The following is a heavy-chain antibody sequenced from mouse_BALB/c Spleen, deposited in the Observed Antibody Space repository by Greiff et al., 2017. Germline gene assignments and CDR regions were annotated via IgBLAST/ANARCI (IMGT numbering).Heavy chain of an antibody. V-gene: IGHV1S22*01. J-gene: IGHJ2*01. Sequence: LQQPGSELVRPGASVKLSCKASGYTFTSYWMHWVKQRPGQGLEWIGNIYPGSGSTNYDEKFKSKATLTVDTSSSTAYMQLSSLTSEDSAVYYCTRDGYYGYYFDYWGQGTTLTVSS. CDR2: IYPGSGST. CDR3: TRDGYYGYYFDY. CDR1: GYTFTSYW. D-gene: IGHD2-3*01.